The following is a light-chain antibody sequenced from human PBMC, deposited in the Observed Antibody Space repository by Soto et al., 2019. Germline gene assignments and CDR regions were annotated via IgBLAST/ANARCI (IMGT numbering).Light chain of an antibody. V-gene: IGLV2-14*03. Sequence: QSVLTQPASVSGSPGQSITISCTGTSSDVGGYDYVSWYQQHPGKAPRLMIYDVNNRPSGVSNRFSGSKSGNTASLTISGLQAETEVDYYGNQFSPSITPLVFGGGTQRTVL. J-gene: IGLJ2*01. CDR3: NQFSPSITPLV. CDR2: DVN. CDR1: SSDVGGYDY.